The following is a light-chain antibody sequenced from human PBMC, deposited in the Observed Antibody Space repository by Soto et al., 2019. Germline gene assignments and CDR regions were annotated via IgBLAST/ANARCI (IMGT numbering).Light chain of an antibody. V-gene: IGLV4-69*01. CDR2: INSDGSH. CDR1: SGHSTYT. Sequence: QSVLTQSPSASASLGASVKLTCTLSSGHSTYTIAWHQQQPEKGPRYLMNINSDGSHTKGDGIPDRFSGSSSGAERYLTISSLQSEDEADYYCHTWGTGYAVFGGGTQLTVL. CDR3: HTWGTGYAV. J-gene: IGLJ7*01.